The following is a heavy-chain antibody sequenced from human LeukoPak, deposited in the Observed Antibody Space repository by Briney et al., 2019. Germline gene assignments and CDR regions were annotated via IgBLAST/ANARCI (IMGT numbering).Heavy chain of an antibody. V-gene: IGHV4-39*07. D-gene: IGHD3-3*01. CDR1: GGSISSGSYY. CDR3: ARYPGFWSGRGVYFDY. CDR2: INHSGST. Sequence: SETLSLTCTVSGGSISSGSYYWGWIRQPPGKGLEWIGEINHSGSTNYNPSLKSRVTISVDTSKNQFSLKLSSVTAADTAVYYCARYPGFWSGRGVYFDYWGQGTLVTVSS. J-gene: IGHJ4*02.